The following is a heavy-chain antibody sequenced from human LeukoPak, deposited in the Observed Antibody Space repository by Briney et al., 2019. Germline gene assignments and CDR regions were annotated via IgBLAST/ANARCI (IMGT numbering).Heavy chain of an antibody. D-gene: IGHD2-2*01. J-gene: IGHJ6*02. CDR1: GYTFTSYG. CDR3: ARDGYCSSTSCRGGGYYYYGMDV. V-gene: IGHV1-69*13. Sequence: SVKVSCKASGYTFTSYGISWVRQAPGQGLEWMGGIIPIFGTANYAQKSQGRVTITADESTSTAYMELSSLRSEDTAVYYCARDGYCSSTSCRGGGYYYYGMDVWGQGTTVTVSS. CDR2: IIPIFGTA.